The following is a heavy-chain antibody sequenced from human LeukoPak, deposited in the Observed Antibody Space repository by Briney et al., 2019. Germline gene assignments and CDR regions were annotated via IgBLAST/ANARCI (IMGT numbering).Heavy chain of an antibody. CDR3: ARAPYDSSGYYYGYYYGMDV. J-gene: IGHJ6*02. D-gene: IGHD3-22*01. CDR1: GGSISSGGYY. CDR2: IYYSGST. Sequence: SETLSLTCTVSGGSISSGGYYWRWIRQHPGKGLEWIGYIYYSGSTYYNPSLKSRVTISVDTSKNQFSLKLSSVTAADTAVYYCARAPYDSSGYYYGYYYGMDVWGQGTTVTVSS. V-gene: IGHV4-31*03.